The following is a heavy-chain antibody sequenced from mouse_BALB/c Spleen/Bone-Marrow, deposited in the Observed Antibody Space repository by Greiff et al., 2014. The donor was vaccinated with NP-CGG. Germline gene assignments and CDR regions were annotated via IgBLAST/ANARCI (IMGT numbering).Heavy chain of an antibody. CDR3: ARDWDPFAY. D-gene: IGHD4-1*01. Sequence: QVQLQQSGAELMKPGASVKISCKATGYTFSSYWIEWVKQRPGHGLEWIGEVLPGSGSTNYNEKFKGKATFTADTSSNTAYMQLSSLTSEDSAVYYCARDWDPFAYWGQGTLVTVSA. CDR1: GYTFSSYW. V-gene: IGHV1-9*01. CDR2: VLPGSGST. J-gene: IGHJ3*01.